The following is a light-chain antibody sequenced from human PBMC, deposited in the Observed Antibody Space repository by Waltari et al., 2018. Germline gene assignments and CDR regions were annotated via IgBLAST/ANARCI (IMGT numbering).Light chain of an antibody. CDR2: CSS. J-gene: IGKJ4*01. CDR3: QQYNNWPPLT. CDR1: QSVSSN. Sequence: VMTQSPATLSVSPGESTTLSSRSSQSVSSNLACYQQKPGQAPRLLIYCSSTTATSIPARFSGSGSGTEFTLTISSLQSEDFAVYYCQQYNNWPPLTFGGGTKVDIK. V-gene: IGKV3-15*01.